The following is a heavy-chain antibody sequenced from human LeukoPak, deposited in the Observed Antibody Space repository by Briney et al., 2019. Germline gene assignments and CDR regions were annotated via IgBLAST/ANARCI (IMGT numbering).Heavy chain of an antibody. CDR1: GYTSTGYY. D-gene: IGHD3-10*01. J-gene: IGHJ6*02. V-gene: IGHV1-2*02. Sequence: GASVKVSCKASGYTSTGYYMHWVRQAPGQGLEWMGWINPNSGGTNYAQKFQGRVTMTRDTSISTAYMELSRLRSDDTAVYYCARDFVYYYGSGSHYYYYGMDVWGQGTTVTVSS. CDR3: ARDFVYYYGSGSHYYYYGMDV. CDR2: INPNSGGT.